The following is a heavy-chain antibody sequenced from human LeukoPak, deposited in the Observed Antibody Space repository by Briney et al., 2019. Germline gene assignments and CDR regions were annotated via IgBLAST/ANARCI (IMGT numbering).Heavy chain of an antibody. CDR1: GFTFSSYG. D-gene: IGHD4-17*01. V-gene: IGHV3-30*02. CDR2: IRYDGTNK. CDR3: AKDRDYGDYPSAYYYYMDV. Sequence: GGSLRLSCAASGFTFSSYGIHWVRQAPGKGLEWVAFIRYDGTNKWYADSVKGRFTISRDNSKNTLYLQMNSLRVEDTAVYHCAKDRDYGDYPSAYYYYMDVWGKGTTDTVSS. J-gene: IGHJ6*03.